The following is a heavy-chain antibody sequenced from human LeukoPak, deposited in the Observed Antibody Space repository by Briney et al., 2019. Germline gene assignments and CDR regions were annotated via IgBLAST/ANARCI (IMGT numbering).Heavy chain of an antibody. Sequence: GESLKISCKGSGYSFTSYWIGWVRQRPGKGLEWMGIIYPGDSDTRYSPSFQGQVTISADKSISTAYLQWSSLKASDTAMYYCARRRITGTPPGPYFDYWGQGTLVTVSS. CDR1: GYSFTSYW. V-gene: IGHV5-51*01. CDR2: IYPGDSDT. CDR3: ARRRITGTPPGPYFDY. D-gene: IGHD1-7*01. J-gene: IGHJ4*02.